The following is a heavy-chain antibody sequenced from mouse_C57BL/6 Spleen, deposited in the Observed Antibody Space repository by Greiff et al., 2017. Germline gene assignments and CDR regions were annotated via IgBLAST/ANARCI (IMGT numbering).Heavy chain of an antibody. CDR2: ISSGGSYT. J-gene: IGHJ2*01. V-gene: IGHV5-6*01. D-gene: IGHD2-3*01. CDR1: GFTFSSYG. CDR3: ARDYDGFPYFDY. Sequence: EVMLVESGGDLVKPGGSLKLSCAASGFTFSSYGMSWVRQTPDKRLEWVATISSGGSYTYYPDSVKGRFTISRDNAKNTLYLQMSSLKSEDTAMYYCARDYDGFPYFDYWGQGTTLTVSS.